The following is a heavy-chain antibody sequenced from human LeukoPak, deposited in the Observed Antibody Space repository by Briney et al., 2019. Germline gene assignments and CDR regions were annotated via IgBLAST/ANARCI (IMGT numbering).Heavy chain of an antibody. CDR2: IYSGGST. J-gene: IGHJ3*02. V-gene: IGHV3-66*01. CDR3: ASSPDYGDAFDI. CDR1: GFTFSNAW. D-gene: IGHD4-17*01. Sequence: GGSLRLSCAASGFTFSNAWMSWVRQAPGKGLEWVSVIYSGGSTYYADSVKGRFTISRDNSKNTLYLQMNSLRAEDTAVYYCASSPDYGDAFDIWGQGTMVTVSS.